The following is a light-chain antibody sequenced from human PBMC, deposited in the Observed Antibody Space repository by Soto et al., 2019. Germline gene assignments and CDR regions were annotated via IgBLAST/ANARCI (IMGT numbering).Light chain of an antibody. CDR1: SSNIGGNS. J-gene: IGLJ1*01. V-gene: IGLV1-51*01. CDR2: DDN. Sequence: QSVLTQPPSGSAAPGQKVTISCSGSSSNIGGNSVSWYQQLPGTAPKLLIYDDNKRPSGIPDRFSGSKSGTSATLGITGFQTGDEADYYCGSWDSSLSAYVFGTGTKLT. CDR3: GSWDSSLSAYV.